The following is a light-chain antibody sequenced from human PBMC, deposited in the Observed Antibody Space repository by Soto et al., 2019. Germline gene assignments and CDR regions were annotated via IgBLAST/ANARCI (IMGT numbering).Light chain of an antibody. V-gene: IGKV1-39*01. CDR2: AAS. Sequence: DIQMTQSPSTLSASVGDRVTITCRASQSISNHLNWYQQKPGKAPKLLIFAASSLQSGVPSRFSGSRSGPDFTLTISSLQPEDFATYYCQHSYSSPPPFGQGTKAAIK. J-gene: IGKJ1*01. CDR3: QHSYSSPPP. CDR1: QSISNH.